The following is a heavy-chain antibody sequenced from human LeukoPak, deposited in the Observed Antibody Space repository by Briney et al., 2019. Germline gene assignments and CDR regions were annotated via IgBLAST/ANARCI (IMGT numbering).Heavy chain of an antibody. CDR1: GGSISSGGYY. Sequence: PSETLSLTCTVSGGSISSGGYYWSWIRQPPGKGLEWIGYIYHSGSTYYNPSLKSRVTISVDTSKNQFSLKLSSVTAADTAVYYCARHIVVGRAFDIWGQGTMVTVSS. CDR2: IYHSGST. V-gene: IGHV4-30-2*01. J-gene: IGHJ3*02. D-gene: IGHD3-22*01. CDR3: ARHIVVGRAFDI.